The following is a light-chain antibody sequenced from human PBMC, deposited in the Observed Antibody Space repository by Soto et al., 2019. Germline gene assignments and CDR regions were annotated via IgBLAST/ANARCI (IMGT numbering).Light chain of an antibody. CDR1: QSVNSN. CDR2: GAS. J-gene: IGKJ1*01. CDR3: QQYNNWPWT. V-gene: IGKV3-15*01. Sequence: EIGMTQSRATLSVSPGERATRACRASQSVNSNLAWYQQKPGQAPRLLIYGASTRATGIPARFSGSGSGTEFTLTISSLQSEDFAVYYCQQYNNWPWTFGQGTKVEIK.